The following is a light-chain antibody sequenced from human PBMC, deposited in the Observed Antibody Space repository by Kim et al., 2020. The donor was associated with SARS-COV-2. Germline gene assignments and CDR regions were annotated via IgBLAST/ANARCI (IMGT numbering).Light chain of an antibody. CDR3: QQYNSDPLT. V-gene: IGKV1-27*01. CDR2: AAS. Sequence: DIQMTQSPSSLSASVGDRVTITCRASQGISNWLAWYQQKPGKVPKPLIYAASSLQSGVPSRFSDSGSGTDFTLTISSLQPEDVATYYCQQYNSDPLTFGRGTKVDIK. CDR1: QGISNW. J-gene: IGKJ4*02.